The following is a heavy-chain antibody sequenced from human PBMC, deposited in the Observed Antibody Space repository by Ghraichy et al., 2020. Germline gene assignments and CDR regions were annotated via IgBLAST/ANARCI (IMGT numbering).Heavy chain of an antibody. CDR3: APALPIMPLDY. D-gene: IGHD2-2*01. Sequence: GGSLRLSCAASGFTFSSYGMHWVRQAPGKGLEWVAVISYDGSNKYYADSVKGRFTISRDNSKNTLYLQMNSLRAEDTAVYYCAPALPIMPLDYWGQGTLVTVSS. CDR2: ISYDGSNK. V-gene: IGHV3-30*03. J-gene: IGHJ4*02. CDR1: GFTFSSYG.